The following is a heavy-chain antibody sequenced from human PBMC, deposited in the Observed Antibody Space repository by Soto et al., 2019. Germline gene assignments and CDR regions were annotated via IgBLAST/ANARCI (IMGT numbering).Heavy chain of an antibody. CDR1: GGSFSGFY. Sequence: SETLSLTCAVSGGSFSGFYWTWIRQPPGEGLEWIGEINHSGTTNFNPSLRSRLTISLDSSKKHFSLKLTSMTAADAAVYYCARADRTLVTSYGLDVWGQGTTVTVS. D-gene: IGHD2-21*02. CDR3: ARADRTLVTSYGLDV. J-gene: IGHJ6*02. CDR2: INHSGTT. V-gene: IGHV4-34*01.